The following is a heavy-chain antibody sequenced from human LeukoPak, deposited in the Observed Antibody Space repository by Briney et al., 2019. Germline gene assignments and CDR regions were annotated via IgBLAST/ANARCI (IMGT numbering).Heavy chain of an antibody. CDR2: ISWNSGSI. D-gene: IGHD4-17*01. J-gene: IGHJ6*02. V-gene: IGHV3-9*01. Sequence: QAGGSLRLSCAASGFTFDDYAMHWVRQAPWKGLEGVSGISWNSGSIGYADSVKGRFTISRDNAKNSLYMQMDSLRAEDTALYYCAKDMPTDYYYGMDVWGQGTTVTVSS. CDR1: GFTFDDYA. CDR3: AKDMPTDYYYGMDV.